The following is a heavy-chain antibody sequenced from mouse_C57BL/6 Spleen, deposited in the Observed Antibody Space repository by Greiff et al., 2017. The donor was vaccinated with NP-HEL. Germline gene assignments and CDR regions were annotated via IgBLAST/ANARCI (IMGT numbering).Heavy chain of an antibody. D-gene: IGHD3-1*01. CDR2: INPNYGTT. J-gene: IGHJ3*01. CDR1: GYSFTDYN. Sequence: EVKLQESGPELVKPGASVKISCKASGYSFTDYNMNWVKQSNGKSLEWIGVINPNYGTTSYNQKFKGKATLTVDQSSSTAYMQLNSLTSEDSAVYYCARSESGQLGAAWFAYWGQGTLVTVSA. CDR3: ARSESGQLGAAWFAY. V-gene: IGHV1-39*01.